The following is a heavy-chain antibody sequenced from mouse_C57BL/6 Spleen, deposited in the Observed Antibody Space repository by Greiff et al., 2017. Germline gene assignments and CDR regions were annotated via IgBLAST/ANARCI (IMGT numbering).Heavy chain of an antibody. CDR1: GYTFTSYW. J-gene: IGHJ2*01. CDR3: ARSPTVVADFDY. Sequence: QVQLQQSGAELVRPGTSVKLSCKASGYTFTSYWMHWVKQRPGQGLEWIGVIDPSDSYTNYNQKFKGKATLTVDTSSSTAYMQLSSLTSEDSAVYYCARSPTVVADFDYWGQGTTLTVSS. CDR2: IDPSDSYT. V-gene: IGHV1-59*01. D-gene: IGHD1-1*01.